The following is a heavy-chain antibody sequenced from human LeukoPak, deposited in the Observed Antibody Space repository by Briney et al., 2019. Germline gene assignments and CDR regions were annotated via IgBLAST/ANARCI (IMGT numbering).Heavy chain of an antibody. CDR1: GFTFSSYW. J-gene: IGHJ4*02. CDR2: INSDGSST. CDR3: ARGGGYSGYGY. V-gene: IGHV3-74*01. Sequence: GGSLRLSCAASGFTFSSYWMHWARQAPGKGLVWVSRINSDGSSTSYADSVKGRFTISRDNAKNTLYLQMNSLRAEDTAVYYCARGGGYSGYGYWGQGTLVTVSS. D-gene: IGHD5-12*01.